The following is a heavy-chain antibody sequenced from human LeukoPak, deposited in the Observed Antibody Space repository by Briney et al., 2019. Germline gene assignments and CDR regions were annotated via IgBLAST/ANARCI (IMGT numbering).Heavy chain of an antibody. Sequence: PGGSLRLSCAASGFTFSSYSMNWVRQAPGKGLEWVSSISSSSSYIYYADSVKGRFTISRDNAKNSLYLQMNSLRAEDTAVYYCAREGYFDWLLYTHTSFPLDVWGKGTTVTVSS. CDR2: ISSSSSYI. CDR3: AREGYFDWLLYTHTSFPLDV. CDR1: GFTFSSYS. J-gene: IGHJ6*04. D-gene: IGHD3-9*01. V-gene: IGHV3-21*01.